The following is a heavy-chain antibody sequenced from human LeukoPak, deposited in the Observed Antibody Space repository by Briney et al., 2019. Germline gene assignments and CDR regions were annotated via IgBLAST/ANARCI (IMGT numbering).Heavy chain of an antibody. CDR2: ISSSSSYI. CDR1: GFTFSSYS. D-gene: IGHD6-13*01. V-gene: IGHV3-21*01. Sequence: HGGSLRLSCAASGFTFSSYSMNWVRQAPGKGLEWVSSISSSSSYIYYADSVKGRFTISRDNAKNSLYLQMNSLRAEDTAVYYCARASSSWPYYFDYWGQGTLVTVSS. CDR3: ARASSSWPYYFDY. J-gene: IGHJ4*02.